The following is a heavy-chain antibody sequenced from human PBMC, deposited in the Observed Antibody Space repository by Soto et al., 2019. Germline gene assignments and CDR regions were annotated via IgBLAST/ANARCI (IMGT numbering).Heavy chain of an antibody. D-gene: IGHD5-18*01. CDR3: ASGIQLWLRRINNGYSG. J-gene: IGHJ4*02. CDR2: IIPMFGTA. CDR1: GGTFSTYA. Sequence: QVQLVQSGAEVKXPESSVKVSCKAPGGTFSTYAISWVRQAPGQGLEWMGGIIPMFGTANYAQRFQDRVTITADESTNTVYMELSSLRSEDTAVYFCASGIQLWLRRINNGYSGWGQGTLVTVSS. V-gene: IGHV1-69*12.